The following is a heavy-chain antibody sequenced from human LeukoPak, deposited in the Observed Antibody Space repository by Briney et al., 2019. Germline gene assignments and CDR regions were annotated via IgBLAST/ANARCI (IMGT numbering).Heavy chain of an antibody. CDR1: GYTLTQLS. Sequence: WASVKVSCKVSGYTLTQLSMHWVRQAPGKGLEWMGGFDPEDGETIYAQKFQGRVTMTEDTSTDTAYMELSSLRSEDAAVYYCATFDRGDQMNYWGQGTLATVSS. D-gene: IGHD3-9*01. J-gene: IGHJ4*02. V-gene: IGHV1-24*01. CDR3: ATFDRGDQMNY. CDR2: FDPEDGET.